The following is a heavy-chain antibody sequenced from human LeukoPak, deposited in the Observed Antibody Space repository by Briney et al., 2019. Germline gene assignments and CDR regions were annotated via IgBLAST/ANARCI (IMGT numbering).Heavy chain of an antibody. Sequence: PSQTLSLTCTVSGGSISSCYWSWIRQPPGQELEWIGYIYYSGSTNYNPFLKSRVTISVDTSKNQFSLKLSSVTAADTAVYYCARAEDNYYDSVGYFDYWGQGTLVTVSS. V-gene: IGHV4-59*01. CDR1: GGSISSCY. J-gene: IGHJ4*02. CDR2: IYYSGST. CDR3: ARAEDNYYDSVGYFDY. D-gene: IGHD3-22*01.